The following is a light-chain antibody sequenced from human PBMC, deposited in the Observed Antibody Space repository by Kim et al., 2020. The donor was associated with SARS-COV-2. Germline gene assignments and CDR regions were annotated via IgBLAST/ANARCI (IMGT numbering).Light chain of an antibody. CDR2: QDS. CDR1: KLGDKY. V-gene: IGLV3-1*01. J-gene: IGLJ1*01. CDR3: QAWDSSTEV. Sequence: VSPGQTASITCSGDKLGDKYTCWYQQKPGQSPVLVIYQDSKRPSGIPERFSGSNSGNTATLTISGTQAMDEADYYCQAWDSSTEVFGTGTKVTVL.